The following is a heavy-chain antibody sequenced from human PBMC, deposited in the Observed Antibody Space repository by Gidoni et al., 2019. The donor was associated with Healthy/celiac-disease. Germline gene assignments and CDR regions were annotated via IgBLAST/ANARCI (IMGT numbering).Heavy chain of an antibody. CDR2: IYTSGST. Sequence: QLQLQAPGPGLVKPSETLSLTCTVSGGSISCSSYYWGWIRQPPGKGLEWIGSIYTSGSTYYNPSLKSRVTISVDTSKNQFSLKLSSVTAADTAVYYCASFEIAVAGQIDYWGQGTLVTVSS. CDR1: GGSISCSSYY. J-gene: IGHJ4*02. V-gene: IGHV4-39*01. D-gene: IGHD6-19*01. CDR3: ASFEIAVAGQIDY.